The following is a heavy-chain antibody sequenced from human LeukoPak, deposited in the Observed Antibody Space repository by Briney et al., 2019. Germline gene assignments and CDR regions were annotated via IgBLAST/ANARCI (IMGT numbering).Heavy chain of an antibody. V-gene: IGHV4-34*01. Sequence: SETLSLTCAVYGGSFTDYYWSWIRHLPGKGLEWIGEIHHRAGANYNPSLWGRVTISADTSQNQFSLQLTSVTAADTATFYCARGPVRDDGLTGISYYFGLDVWGHGTTVTVFS. CDR1: GGSFTDYY. CDR3: ARGPVRDDGLTGISYYFGLDV. J-gene: IGHJ6*02. CDR2: IHHRAGA. D-gene: IGHD2-21*02.